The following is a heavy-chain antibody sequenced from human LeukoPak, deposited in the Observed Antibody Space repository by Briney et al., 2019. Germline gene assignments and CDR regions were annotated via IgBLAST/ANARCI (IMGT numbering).Heavy chain of an antibody. CDR3: AKDAGYGDSINWFDP. CDR2: IRFDGTNE. Sequence: GGSLRLSCAASGFTFNSYGMHWVRQAPGKGLEWVAFIRFDGTNEYYADSVKGRFTISRDNSKNTLYLQMNTLRAEDTAVYYCAKDAGYGDSINWFDPWGQGTLVTVSS. J-gene: IGHJ5*02. D-gene: IGHD4-17*01. CDR1: GFTFNSYG. V-gene: IGHV3-30*02.